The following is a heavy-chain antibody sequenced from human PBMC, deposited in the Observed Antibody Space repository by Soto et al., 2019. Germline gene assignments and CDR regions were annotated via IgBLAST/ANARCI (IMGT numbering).Heavy chain of an antibody. Sequence: GGSLRLSCAASGFTVSSNYMSWVRQAPGKGLEWVSVIYSGGSTYYADSVKGRFTISRNNSKNTLYLQMNSLRAEDTAVYYCARVAKDYGDYVAYYYYMDVWGKGTTVTVSS. D-gene: IGHD4-17*01. J-gene: IGHJ6*03. CDR1: GFTVSSNY. V-gene: IGHV3-66*01. CDR3: ARVAKDYGDYVAYYYYMDV. CDR2: IYSGGST.